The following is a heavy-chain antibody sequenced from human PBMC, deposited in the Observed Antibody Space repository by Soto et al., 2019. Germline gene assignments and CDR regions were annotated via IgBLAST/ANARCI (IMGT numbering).Heavy chain of an antibody. J-gene: IGHJ5*02. V-gene: IGHV1-2*02. Sequence: GASVKVSCKASGYTFTGYYMHWVRQAPGQGLEWMGWINPNSGGTNDAQKFQGRVTMTRDTSISTAYMELSRLRSDDTAVYYCARDRSIAAAGTSQQENWFDPWGQGTLVTVSS. CDR3: ARDRSIAAAGTSQQENWFDP. D-gene: IGHD6-13*01. CDR2: INPNSGGT. CDR1: GYTFTGYY.